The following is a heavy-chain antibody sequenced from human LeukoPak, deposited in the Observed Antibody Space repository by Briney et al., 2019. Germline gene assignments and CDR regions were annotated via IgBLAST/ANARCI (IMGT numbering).Heavy chain of an antibody. Sequence: ASVKVSCKASGYTFTSYYMHWVRQAPGQGLEWMGIINPSGGSTSYAQKFQGRVTMTRDMSTSTVYMELSSLRSEDTAVYYCARARGRWLPDDYWGQGTLVTVSS. J-gene: IGHJ4*02. D-gene: IGHD5-24*01. CDR3: ARARGRWLPDDY. CDR1: GYTFTSYY. V-gene: IGHV1-46*01. CDR2: INPSGGST.